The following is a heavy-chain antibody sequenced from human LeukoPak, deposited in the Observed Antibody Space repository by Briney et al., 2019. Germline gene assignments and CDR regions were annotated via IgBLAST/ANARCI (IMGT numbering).Heavy chain of an antibody. CDR1: GFTFSSYA. CDR2: ISGSGGGT. CDR3: AKVYGGATIDASDI. D-gene: IGHD1-26*01. J-gene: IGHJ3*02. V-gene: IGHV3-23*01. Sequence: GGSLRLSCAASGFTFSSYAMSWVRQAPGKGLEWVSAISGSGGGTYYADSVKGRFTISRDDSKNTLYLQIKSPRAEDTAVYYCAKVYGGATIDASDIWGQGTMVSVTS.